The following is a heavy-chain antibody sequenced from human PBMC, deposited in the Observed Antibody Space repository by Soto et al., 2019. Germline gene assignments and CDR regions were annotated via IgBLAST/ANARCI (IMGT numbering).Heavy chain of an antibody. CDR3: ARDVGDGYKLFDY. CDR1: GGTFSSYA. CDR2: IIPIFGTA. V-gene: IGHV1-69*13. J-gene: IGHJ4*02. Sequence: ASVKVSCKASGGTFSSYAISWVRQAPGQGLEWMGGIIPIFGTANYAQKFQGRVTITADESTSTAYMELSSLRSEDTAVYYCARDVGDGYKLFDYWGQGTLVTVSS. D-gene: IGHD1-26*01.